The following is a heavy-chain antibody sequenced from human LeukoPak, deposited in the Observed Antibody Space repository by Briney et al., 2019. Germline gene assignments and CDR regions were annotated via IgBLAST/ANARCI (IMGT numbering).Heavy chain of an antibody. D-gene: IGHD3-22*01. J-gene: IGHJ4*02. V-gene: IGHV4-59*01. Sequence: PSETLSLTCTVSGGSISSYYWSWIRQPPGKGLEWIGYIYYSGSTNYNPSLKSRVTISVDMSKNQFSLKLSSVTAADTAVYYCARGVVVTFDYWGQGTLVTVSS. CDR1: GGSISSYY. CDR3: ARGVVVTFDY. CDR2: IYYSGST.